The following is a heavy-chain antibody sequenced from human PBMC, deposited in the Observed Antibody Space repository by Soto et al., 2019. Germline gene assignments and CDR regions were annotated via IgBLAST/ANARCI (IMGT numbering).Heavy chain of an antibody. CDR2: ISAHNGNT. Sequence: QIHLVQSGAEVKKPGASVKVSCKGSGYGFTTYGITWVRQAPGQGLEWMAWISAHNGNTNYAQKLQGRVTVTRDTSTSTAYMELRSLRSDVTAGYYCARGRYGDYWGQGALVTVSS. J-gene: IGHJ4*02. CDR1: GYGFTTYG. CDR3: ARGRYGDY. V-gene: IGHV1-18*01. D-gene: IGHD1-1*01.